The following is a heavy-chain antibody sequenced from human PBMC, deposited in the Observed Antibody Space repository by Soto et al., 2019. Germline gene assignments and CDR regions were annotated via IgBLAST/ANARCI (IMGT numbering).Heavy chain of an antibody. Sequence: PGGSVRLSCAASGFTFTNYLMTWVRQAPGEGLEWVSSIDKSGGDTYYADSVKGRFTISRDNSKNTLYLQMNGLRAEDTALYYCAKDTYSRSWYFWGQGTLVTVS. CDR1: GFTFTNYL. V-gene: IGHV3-23*05. CDR2: IDKSGGDT. CDR3: AKDTYSRSWYF. J-gene: IGHJ4*02. D-gene: IGHD2-2*01.